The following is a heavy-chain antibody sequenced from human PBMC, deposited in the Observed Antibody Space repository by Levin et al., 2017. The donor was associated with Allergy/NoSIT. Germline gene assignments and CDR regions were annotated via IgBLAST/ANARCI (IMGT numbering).Heavy chain of an antibody. J-gene: IGHJ5*02. CDR2: INQIGSS. V-gene: IGHV4-34*01. Sequence: KPSETLSLTCALYGESFSGYYWSWIHQSPEKGLEWIAEINQIGSSVYNPSLQSRVTMSVDKAKNHFSLNLTSVTAADTAVYFCARRKYDTIKGGWFDPWGQGTLVTVSS. CDR1: GESFSGYY. CDR3: ARRKYDTIKGGWFDP. D-gene: IGHD1-1*01.